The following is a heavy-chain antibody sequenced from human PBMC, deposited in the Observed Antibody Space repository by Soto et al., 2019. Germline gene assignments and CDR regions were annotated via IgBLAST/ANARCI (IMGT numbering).Heavy chain of an antibody. CDR3: ARRVVVSNTVCFDP. D-gene: IGHD2-2*01. J-gene: IGHJ5*02. CDR2: INPNTGVT. CDR1: GYTFTGYY. V-gene: IGHV1-2*02. Sequence: ASVKVSCKASGYTFTGYYIHWVRQAPGQGLEWMGWINPNTGVTNYAQKFQGRVTMTRDTSISTAYMELSRLRTDDATLYYCARRVVVSNTVCFDPWGQGTMVTVSS.